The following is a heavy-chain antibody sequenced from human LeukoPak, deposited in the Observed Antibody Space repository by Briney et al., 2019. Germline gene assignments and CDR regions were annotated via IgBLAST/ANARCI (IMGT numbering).Heavy chain of an antibody. CDR3: ARDSFTLPTRHFDY. D-gene: IGHD3-16*01. J-gene: IGHJ4*02. CDR2: VYYTGST. Sequence: PSETLSLTCTVSGGSINNYYWTWIRQPPGKGLECIGYVYYTGSTYYNPSLKSRVTISVDTSRNQFSLKLNSVTAADTAVYYCARDSFTLPTRHFDYWGQGTLVTVSS. V-gene: IGHV4-59*01. CDR1: GGSINNYY.